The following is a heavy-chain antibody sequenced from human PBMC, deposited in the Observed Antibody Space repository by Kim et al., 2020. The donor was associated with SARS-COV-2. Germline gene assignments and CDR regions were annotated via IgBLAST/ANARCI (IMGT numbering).Heavy chain of an antibody. Sequence: VNGRFTSSRDNAKNSLYLQMSSLRDEDTAVYYCAREGVLLWFGESSWFDPWGQGTLVTVSS. J-gene: IGHJ5*02. CDR3: AREGVLLWFGESSWFDP. V-gene: IGHV3-48*02. D-gene: IGHD3-10*01.